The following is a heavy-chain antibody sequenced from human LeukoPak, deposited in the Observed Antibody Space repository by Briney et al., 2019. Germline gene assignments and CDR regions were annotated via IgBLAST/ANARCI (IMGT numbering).Heavy chain of an antibody. V-gene: IGHV1-18*01. CDR2: ISTYKDNT. CDR3: ARGGGWEYGDYEGRWFDP. CDR1: GYTFTNHG. J-gene: IGHJ5*02. Sequence: ASVKVSCKASGYTFTNHGITWVRQAPGQGLEWMGWISTYKDNTKYAQKFQGRVTMTTDTSTSTAYMELRNLRSDDTAVYYCARGGGWEYGDYEGRWFDPWGQGTLATVSS. D-gene: IGHD4-17*01.